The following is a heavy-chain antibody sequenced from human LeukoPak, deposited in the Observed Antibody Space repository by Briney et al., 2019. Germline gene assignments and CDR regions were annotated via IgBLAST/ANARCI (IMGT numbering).Heavy chain of an antibody. Sequence: ASVTVSCKASGGTFSSYAISWVRQAPGQGLEWMGGIIPIFGTANYAQKFQGRVTITADESTRTAYMELSSLRSEDTAVYYCASRVGKGDYYGSQIRTTIPDYYYYYMDVWGKGTTVTISS. CDR3: ASRVGKGDYYGSQIRTTIPDYYYYYMDV. D-gene: IGHD3-10*01. CDR1: GGTFSSYA. V-gene: IGHV1-69*13. J-gene: IGHJ6*03. CDR2: IIPIFGTA.